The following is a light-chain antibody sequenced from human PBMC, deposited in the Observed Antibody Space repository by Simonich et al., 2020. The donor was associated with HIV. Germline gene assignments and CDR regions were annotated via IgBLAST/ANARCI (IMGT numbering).Light chain of an antibody. Sequence: DIQMTQSPSTLSASVGDRVTITCLASQSISSWLAWYQQKPGKTPKLLLYKASSLESGVPSRFSGSGSGTDYTLTISSLQPEDFATYYCQQFYSTPQTFGQGTKVEVK. J-gene: IGKJ1*01. CDR1: QSISSW. V-gene: IGKV1-5*03. CDR3: QQFYSTPQT. CDR2: KAS.